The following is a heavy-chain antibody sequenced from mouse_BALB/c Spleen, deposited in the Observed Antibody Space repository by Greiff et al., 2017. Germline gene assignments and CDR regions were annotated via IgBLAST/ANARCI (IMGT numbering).Heavy chain of an antibody. CDR2: IYPGDGDT. D-gene: IGHD1-1*01. Sequence: VQLQQSGAELVRPGSSVKISCKASGYAFSSYWMNWVKQTPGQGLEWIGQIYPGDGDTNYNGKFKGKATLTADKSSSTAYMQLSSLTSEDSAVYFCARSAVVESRYYAMDYWGQGTSVTVSS. V-gene: IGHV1-80*01. J-gene: IGHJ4*01. CDR1: GYAFSSYW. CDR3: ARSAVVESRYYAMDY.